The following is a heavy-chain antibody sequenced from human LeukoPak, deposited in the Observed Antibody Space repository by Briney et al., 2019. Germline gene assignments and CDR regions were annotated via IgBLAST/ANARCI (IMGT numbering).Heavy chain of an antibody. Sequence: GGSLRLSCAASGFTFSDYYMSWIRQAPGKGLEWVSYISSSGSTIYYADSVKSRFTISRDNAKNSLYLQMNSLRAEDTAVYYCAGAGYSSSWYLQHWGQGTLVTVSS. D-gene: IGHD6-13*01. J-gene: IGHJ1*01. V-gene: IGHV3-11*04. CDR3: AGAGYSSSWYLQH. CDR2: ISSSGSTI. CDR1: GFTFSDYY.